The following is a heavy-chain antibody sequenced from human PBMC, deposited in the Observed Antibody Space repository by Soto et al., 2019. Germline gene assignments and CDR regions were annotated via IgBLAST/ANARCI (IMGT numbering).Heavy chain of an antibody. J-gene: IGHJ6*02. Sequence: EVQLVESGGGLVKPGGSLRLSCAASGFSFSYAWMNWVRQAPGKGLEWVGRIKSNPDGGTTDYAAPVKDRFTISRDDSKNALFLQMNSLKTEDTAVYYCTTDAGYDNIARVEFDAMDVWGQGTTVTVS. V-gene: IGHV3-15*07. D-gene: IGHD3-22*01. CDR2: IKSNPDGGTT. CDR1: GFSFSYAW. CDR3: TTDAGYDNIARVEFDAMDV.